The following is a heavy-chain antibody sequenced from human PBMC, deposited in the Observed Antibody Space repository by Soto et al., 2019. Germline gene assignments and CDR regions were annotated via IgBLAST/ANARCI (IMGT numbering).Heavy chain of an antibody. D-gene: IGHD4-17*01. J-gene: IGHJ4*02. Sequence: GASVKVSCKASGYTFTSYGISWVRQAPGQGLEWMGWISAYNGNTNYAQKLQGRVTMTTDTSTSTAYMELRSLRSDDTAVYYCARDRRDYCDYVAHYWGQGTLVTVSS. CDR3: ARDRRDYCDYVAHY. CDR2: ISAYNGNT. V-gene: IGHV1-18*04. CDR1: GYTFTSYG.